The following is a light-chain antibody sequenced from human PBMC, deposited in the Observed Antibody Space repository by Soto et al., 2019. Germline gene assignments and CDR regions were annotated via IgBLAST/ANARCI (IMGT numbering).Light chain of an antibody. Sequence: QSALTQPASVSGSPGQSITISCTGSSSDVGGYNYVSWYQQHPGKAPKLMIYDVSNRPSGVSNRFSGSKSGNTASLTISGLQAEDEAHYYCSSYTSSSTRVFGTGTKVTV. CDR3: SSYTSSSTRV. CDR2: DVS. CDR1: SSDVGGYNY. J-gene: IGLJ1*01. V-gene: IGLV2-14*01.